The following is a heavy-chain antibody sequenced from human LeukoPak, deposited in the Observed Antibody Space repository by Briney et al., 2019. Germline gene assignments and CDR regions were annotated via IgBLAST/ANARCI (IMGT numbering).Heavy chain of an antibody. CDR3: ARQYSGSYYGIDYFDY. J-gene: IGHJ4*02. V-gene: IGHV5-51*01. D-gene: IGHD1-26*01. CDR1: GYSFTSYW. CDR2: IYPGDSDT. Sequence: GESLKISCMGSGYSFTSYWIGWVRQMPGKGLEWMGIIYPGDSDTRYSPSFQGQVTISADKSISTAYLQWSSLKASDTAMYYCARQYSGSYYGIDYFDYWGQGTLVTVSS.